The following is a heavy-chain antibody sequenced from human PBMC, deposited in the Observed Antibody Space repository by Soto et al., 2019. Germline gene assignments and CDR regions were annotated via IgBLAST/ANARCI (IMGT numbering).Heavy chain of an antibody. CDR1: GFTFTKAW. J-gene: IGHJ6*02. V-gene: IGHV3-23*01. D-gene: IGHD2-15*01. CDR3: AKAIYCSGGSCSNYYYYGMDV. CDR2: ISGSGGST. Sequence: GGSLRLSCAASGFTFTKAWMTWVRQTPGKGLEWVSAISGSGGSTYYADSVKGRFTISRDNSKNTLYLQMNSLRAEDTAVYYCAKAIYCSGGSCSNYYYYGMDVWGQGTTVTVSS.